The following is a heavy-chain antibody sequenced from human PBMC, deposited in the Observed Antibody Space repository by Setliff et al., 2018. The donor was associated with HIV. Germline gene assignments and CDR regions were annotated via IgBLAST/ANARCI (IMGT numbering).Heavy chain of an antibody. J-gene: IGHJ4*02. Sequence: ASVKVSCRVSGSSLTELSIHWVRQTPGKGLQWMGGFDPEDGPDDGQTIYARKFQGRVTMTEDTSTDTAYMVLARLTSEDTAVYFCATVGPTGAYFHDWGQGTLGTSPQ. D-gene: IGHD1-26*01. CDR3: ATVGPTGAYFHD. V-gene: IGHV1-24*01. CDR1: GSSLTELS. CDR2: FDPEDGPDDGQT.